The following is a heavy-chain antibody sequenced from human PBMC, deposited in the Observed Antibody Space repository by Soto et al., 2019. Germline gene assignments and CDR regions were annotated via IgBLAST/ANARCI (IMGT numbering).Heavy chain of an antibody. V-gene: IGHV3-66*01. CDR2: IYSGGST. Sequence: EVQLVESGGGLVQPGGSLRLSCAASGFTVSSNYMSWVRQAPGKGLEWVSVIYSGGSTYYADSVKGRFTISRDNSKNTLYLQMNSLRAEDTAVYYCARDAPGIGRAFDIWGQGTMVTVSS. J-gene: IGHJ3*02. CDR3: ARDAPGIGRAFDI. CDR1: GFTVSSNY. D-gene: IGHD1-26*01.